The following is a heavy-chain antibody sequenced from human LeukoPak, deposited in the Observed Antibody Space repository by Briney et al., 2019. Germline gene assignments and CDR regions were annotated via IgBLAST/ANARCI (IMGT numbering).Heavy chain of an antibody. V-gene: IGHV3-15*01. D-gene: IGHD3-10*01. Sequence: PGGSLRLSCAASGFTFSNAWMSWVRQAPGKGLEWVGRIKRKTDGGTTDYVAPVKGRFTISREDSKNTLYLQMNSLKTEDTAVYYCTTVSMVRGVRFGMDVWGQGTTVTVSS. CDR1: GFTFSNAW. J-gene: IGHJ6*02. CDR3: TTVSMVRGVRFGMDV. CDR2: IKRKTDGGTT.